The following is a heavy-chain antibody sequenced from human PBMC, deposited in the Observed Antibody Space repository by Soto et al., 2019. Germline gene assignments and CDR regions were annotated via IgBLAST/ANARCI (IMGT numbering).Heavy chain of an antibody. Sequence: SLTCTVSGGSITNAKYSWGWIRPPPGKRLEWIGSIFYRGSTSYTPSPKTRFTVSVVTSNNRFSLRVRSLTATDTAVFSCVRLTHDFWSGYLIDSWGQGTLVTSPQ. CDR1: GGSITNAKYS. D-gene: IGHD3-3*01. CDR3: VRLTHDFWSGYLIDS. J-gene: IGHJ4*02. CDR2: IFYRGST. V-gene: IGHV4-39*02.